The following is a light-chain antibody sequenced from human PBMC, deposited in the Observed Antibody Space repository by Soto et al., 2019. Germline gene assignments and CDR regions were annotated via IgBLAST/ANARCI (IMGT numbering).Light chain of an antibody. CDR1: QSITIW. Sequence: DIQMTQSPSTLSASVGDRVTITCRASQSITIWLAWYQQKPGKAPKLLIYKASSLESGVPSRFSGSGSGTEFTLTISSLQPDVFATYYCQPYNNYPWTFGQGTKVEIK. CDR2: KAS. V-gene: IGKV1-5*03. CDR3: QPYNNYPWT. J-gene: IGKJ1*01.